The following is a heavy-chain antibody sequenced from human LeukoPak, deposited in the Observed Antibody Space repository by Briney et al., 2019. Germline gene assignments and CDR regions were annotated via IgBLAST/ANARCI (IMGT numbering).Heavy chain of an antibody. CDR2: ISAYNGNT. Sequence: ASVKVSCKASGYTFTSYGISWVRQAPGQGLEWMGWISAYNGNTNYAQKLQGRVTVTTDTSTSTAYMELRSLRSDDTAVYYCAREKYYASGSIYNRIDYWGQGTLVTVSS. CDR3: AREKYYASGSIYNRIDY. J-gene: IGHJ4*02. V-gene: IGHV1-18*01. CDR1: GYTFTSYG. D-gene: IGHD3-10*01.